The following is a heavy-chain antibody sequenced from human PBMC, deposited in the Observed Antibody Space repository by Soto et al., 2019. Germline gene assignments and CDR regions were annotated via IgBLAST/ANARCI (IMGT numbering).Heavy chain of an antibody. D-gene: IGHD1-26*01. V-gene: IGHV1-69*01. Sequence: QVQLVQSGAEVKKPGSSVKVSCKASGGTFSNYAISWVRQAPGQGLEWMGGIIPLFGTADYAQKFQGRLTIIADESTSTAYMDLRGLRSEDTAVYYCASRSGSYHWYFDLWGRGTLVTVSS. CDR3: ASRSGSYHWYFDL. J-gene: IGHJ2*01. CDR1: GGTFSNYA. CDR2: IIPLFGTA.